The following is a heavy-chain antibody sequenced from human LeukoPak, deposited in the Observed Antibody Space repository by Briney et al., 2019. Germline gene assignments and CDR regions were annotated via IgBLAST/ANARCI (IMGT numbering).Heavy chain of an antibody. CDR1: GFTFSSYD. Sequence: PGGSLRLSCAASGFTFSSYDFHWVRRAPGKGLEWVSAIGVAGDTYYADSVKGRFTISRENAANSLYLQMHSLRAGDTALYYCTREFCGSRAACAGGFYYDVWGRGTLVTVSS. V-gene: IGHV3-13*01. CDR3: TREFCGSRAACAGGFYYDV. J-gene: IGHJ2*01. CDR2: IGVAGDT. D-gene: IGHD2-15*01.